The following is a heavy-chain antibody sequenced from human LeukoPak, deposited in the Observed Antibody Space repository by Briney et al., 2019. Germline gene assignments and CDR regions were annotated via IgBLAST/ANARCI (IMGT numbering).Heavy chain of an antibody. CDR2: IWYDGSNK. D-gene: IGHD3-22*01. V-gene: IGHV3-33*01. CDR1: GFTFSNYG. CDR3: ARDPSEYYYDSSGYYEDY. Sequence: PGRSLRLSCAASGFTFSNYGMHWVRQAPGKGLEWVAVIWYDGSNKYYADSVKGRFTISRDNSKNTLYLQMNSLRAEDTAVYYCARDPSEYYYDSSGYYEDYWGQGTLVTVSS. J-gene: IGHJ4*02.